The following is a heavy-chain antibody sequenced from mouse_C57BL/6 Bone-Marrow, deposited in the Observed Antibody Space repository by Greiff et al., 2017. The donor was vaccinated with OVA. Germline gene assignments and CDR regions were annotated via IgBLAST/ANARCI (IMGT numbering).Heavy chain of an antibody. V-gene: IGHV1-81*01. CDR3: ARWYYYGSLDY. D-gene: IGHD1-1*01. CDR2: IYPRSGNT. Sequence: QVHVQQSGAELARPGASVKLSCQASGYTFTSYGISWVKQRTGQGLEWIGEIYPRSGNTYYNEKFKGKATLTADKSSSTAYMELRSLTSEDSAVYFCARWYYYGSLDYWGQGTTLTVSS. CDR1: GYTFTSYG. J-gene: IGHJ2*01.